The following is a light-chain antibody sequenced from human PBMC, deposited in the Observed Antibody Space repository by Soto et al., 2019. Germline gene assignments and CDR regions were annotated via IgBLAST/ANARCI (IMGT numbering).Light chain of an antibody. CDR2: GAS. J-gene: IGKJ5*01. CDR1: QSVSSSY. V-gene: IGKV3-15*01. Sequence: EILMTKSKDTQCFAPGKRAALSCRRIQSVSSSYLAWYQQKPGQAPRLLIYGASTRATGIPARFSGSGSGTEFTLAISCLHSEDFAVYYCQQYNNWPPITFGQGTRLEIK. CDR3: QQYNNWPPIT.